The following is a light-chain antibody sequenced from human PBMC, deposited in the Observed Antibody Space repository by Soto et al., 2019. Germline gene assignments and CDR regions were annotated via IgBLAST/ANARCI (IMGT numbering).Light chain of an antibody. CDR1: QSIGSW. J-gene: IGKJ5*01. Sequence: DIHMTQSPSTLSASVGDRDTITCRASQSIGSWLAWYQQRPGKAPNLLIYRASGLESGVPSRFSGSGSGTEFPLTISSLRPYDFATYYCQQYDSYSPVTFGQGTRLEIK. V-gene: IGKV1-5*03. CDR3: QQYDSYSPVT. CDR2: RAS.